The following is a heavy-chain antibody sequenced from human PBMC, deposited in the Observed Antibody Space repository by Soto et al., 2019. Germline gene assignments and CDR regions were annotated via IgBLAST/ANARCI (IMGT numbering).Heavy chain of an antibody. J-gene: IGHJ4*02. V-gene: IGHV3-21*06. Sequence: GGSLRLSCAASGFTFTRDSMNWVRQAPGKGLEWVSSISSTTNYIYYGDSMKGRFTISRDNAKNSLYLEMNSLRAEDTAVYYCARESEDLTSNFDYWGQGTLVTVSS. CDR3: ARESEDLTSNFDY. CDR2: ISSTTNYI. CDR1: GFTFTRDS.